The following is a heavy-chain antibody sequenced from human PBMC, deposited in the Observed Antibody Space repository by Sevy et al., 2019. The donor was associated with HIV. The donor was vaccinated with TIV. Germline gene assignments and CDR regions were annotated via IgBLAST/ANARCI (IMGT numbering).Heavy chain of an antibody. D-gene: IGHD1-26*01. CDR1: GFTFSNYW. CDR2: INSAGTNT. J-gene: IGHJ4*02. V-gene: IGHV3-74*01. CDR3: ARDHPKPVGDRFGY. Sequence: GSLRLSCAASGFTFSNYWMHWVRQAPGKGLVWVSRINSAGTNTYYADSVKGRFTISRDNAKNTLYLQMNNLRAEDSAVYYCARDHPKPVGDRFGYWGQGTLVTVSS.